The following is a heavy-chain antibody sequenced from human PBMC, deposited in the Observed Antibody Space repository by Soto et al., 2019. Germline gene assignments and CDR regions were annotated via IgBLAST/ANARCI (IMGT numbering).Heavy chain of an antibody. CDR1: GGTFSSYA. J-gene: IGHJ5*02. Sequence: QVQLVQSGDEVKKPGSSVKVSCKASGGTFSSYAISWVRQAPGQGLEWMGGIIPIFGTANYAQKFPGRVTITANESTSTAYMELSSLRSEDTAVYYCARALPHTYYSDSSGSTWFDPWGQGTLVTVSS. CDR2: IIPIFGTA. D-gene: IGHD3-22*01. V-gene: IGHV1-69*01. CDR3: ARALPHTYYSDSSGSTWFDP.